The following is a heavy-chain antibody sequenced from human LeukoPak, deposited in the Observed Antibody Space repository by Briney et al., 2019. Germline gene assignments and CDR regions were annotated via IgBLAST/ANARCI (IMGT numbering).Heavy chain of an antibody. Sequence: GSLRLSCAASGFTFSSYSMNWVRQAPGKGLEWIGEINHSGSTNYNPSLKSRVTISVDTSKNQFSLKLSSVTAADTAVYYCASDVAYKFDHWGQGTLVTCSS. J-gene: IGHJ4*02. CDR1: GFTFSSYS. CDR2: INHSGST. D-gene: IGHD1-1*01. V-gene: IGHV4-34*01. CDR3: ASDVAYKFDH.